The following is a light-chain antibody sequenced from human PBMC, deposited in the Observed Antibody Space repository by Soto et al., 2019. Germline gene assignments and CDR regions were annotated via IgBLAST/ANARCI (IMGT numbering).Light chain of an antibody. Sequence: QSVLTQPPSVFGAPGQRVTISCTGSSSNIGAGYDVHWYQQFPGTAPKLLLYGSTNRPSGVPDRFSGSKSGTSASLAIAGLQTEDEADYYCQSYDSSLSAVVFGGGTKLTVL. CDR2: GST. V-gene: IGLV1-40*01. CDR1: SSNIGAGYD. J-gene: IGLJ2*01. CDR3: QSYDSSLSAVV.